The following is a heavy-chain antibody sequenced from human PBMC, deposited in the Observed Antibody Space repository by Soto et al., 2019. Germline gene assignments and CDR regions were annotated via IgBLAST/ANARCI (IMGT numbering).Heavy chain of an antibody. V-gene: IGHV1-69*01. Sequence: QVQLVQSGAEVKKPGSSVEVSCKASGGTFSSYAISWVRQAPGQGLEWMGGIIPIFGTANYAQKFQGRVTITADESTCTAYMELSSLRSEDTAVYYCAREDLERGWYWGFFDFWGQGTLVTVSS. CDR3: AREDLERGWYWGFFDF. CDR2: IIPIFGTA. CDR1: GGTFSSYA. D-gene: IGHD6-19*01. J-gene: IGHJ4*02.